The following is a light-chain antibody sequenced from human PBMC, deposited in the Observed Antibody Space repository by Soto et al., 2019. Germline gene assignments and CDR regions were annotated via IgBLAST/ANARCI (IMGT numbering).Light chain of an antibody. CDR1: SGHSSYA. V-gene: IGLV4-69*01. J-gene: IGLJ2*01. Sequence: QPVLTQSPSASASLGASVKLTCTLYSGHSSYAIAWHQQQPEKGPRYLMKLNSDGSHSKGDGIPDRFSGSSSGAERYLTISSLQSEDEADYYCQTWGTGLFGGGTKLTVL. CDR2: LNSDGSH. CDR3: QTWGTGL.